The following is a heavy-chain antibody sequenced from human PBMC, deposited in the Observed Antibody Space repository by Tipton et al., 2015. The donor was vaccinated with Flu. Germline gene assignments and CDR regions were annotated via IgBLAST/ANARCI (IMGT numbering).Heavy chain of an antibody. V-gene: IGHV4-59*08. CDR3: ARHLPPLVYSTSSDYFDS. Sequence: LSLTCTVSGASISTFYWSWIRQTPGKGLEWIGYFYYGETTKYNPSLKSRVTISIATSKNQFSLKLTSVTAADTAIYYCARHLPPLVYSTSSDYFDSWGQGILVTVSS. J-gene: IGHJ4*02. D-gene: IGHD6-6*01. CDR1: GASISTFY. CDR2: FYYGETT.